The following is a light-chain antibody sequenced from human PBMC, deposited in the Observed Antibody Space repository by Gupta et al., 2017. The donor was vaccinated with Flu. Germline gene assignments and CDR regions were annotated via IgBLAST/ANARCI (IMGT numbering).Light chain of an antibody. CDR2: DAF. V-gene: IGKV3D-20*01. CDR3: QQYVGTPPWT. CDR1: QSIVSNH. Sequence: LSFSPGEKATLSCWASQSIVSNHLAWYQQKPGLAPRLLIYDAFNRTAGTPDRFSGSGAGTDFTLTISRLEPEDFAVYYCQQYVGTPPWTFGQGTRLEI. J-gene: IGKJ2*02.